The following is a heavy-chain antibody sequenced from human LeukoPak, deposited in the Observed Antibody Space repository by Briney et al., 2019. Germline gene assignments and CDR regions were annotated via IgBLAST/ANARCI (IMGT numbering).Heavy chain of an antibody. V-gene: IGHV3-49*04. J-gene: IGHJ4*02. CDR3: TRSKAYYYDSSGYSGY. CDR2: IRSKAYGGTT. CDR1: GFTFGDYA. D-gene: IGHD3-22*01. Sequence: GGSLRLSCTASGFTFGDYAMSWVRQAPGKGLEWVGFIRSKAYGGTTEYAASVKGRFTISKDDSKSIAYLQMNSLKNEDTAVYYCTRSKAYYYDSSGYSGYWGQGTLVTVSS.